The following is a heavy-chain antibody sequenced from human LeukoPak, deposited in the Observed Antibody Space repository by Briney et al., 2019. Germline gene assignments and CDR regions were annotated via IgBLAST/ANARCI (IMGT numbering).Heavy chain of an antibody. CDR3: AREVSEGFDF. Sequence: GGSLRLSCAASGFTVSSNYMSWVRQAPGKGLEWVSSFGTRSTSIYHAGSVKGRFAISRDNAKNSLYLQMNSLRAEDTALYYCAREVSEGFDFWGQGTLVTVSS. CDR1: GFTVSSNY. D-gene: IGHD3-22*01. V-gene: IGHV3-21*01. J-gene: IGHJ4*02. CDR2: FGTRSTSI.